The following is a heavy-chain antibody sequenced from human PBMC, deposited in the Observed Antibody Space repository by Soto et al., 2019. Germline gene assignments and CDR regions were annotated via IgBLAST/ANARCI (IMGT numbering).Heavy chain of an antibody. V-gene: IGHV1-18*01. CDR2: ISAYNGNT. D-gene: IGHD3-22*01. J-gene: IGHJ6*02. CDR3: ARADDSSGYYYYYDMDV. CDR1: GYTFTSCG. Sequence: ASVKVSCKASGYTFTSCGISWVRQAPGQGLEWMGWISAYNGNTNYAQKLQGRVTMTTDTSTSTAYMELRSLRSDDTAVYYCARADDSSGYYYYYDMDVWGQGTTVTVSS.